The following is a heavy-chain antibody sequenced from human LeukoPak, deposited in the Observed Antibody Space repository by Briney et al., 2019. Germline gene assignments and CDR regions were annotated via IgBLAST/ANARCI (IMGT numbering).Heavy chain of an antibody. J-gene: IGHJ4*02. V-gene: IGHV4-59*01. D-gene: IGHD6-25*01. Sequence: PSETLSLTCTVSGGSISSYYWSWIRQPPGKGLEWIGYIYYSGSTNYNPSLKSRVTISVDTSKNQFSLKLSSVTAADTAVYYCARSSSGRGTYYFDYWGQGTLVTVSS. CDR3: ARSSSGRGTYYFDY. CDR2: IYYSGST. CDR1: GGSISSYY.